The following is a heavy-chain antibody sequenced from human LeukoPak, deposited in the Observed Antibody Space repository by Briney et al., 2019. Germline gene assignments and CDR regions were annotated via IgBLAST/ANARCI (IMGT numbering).Heavy chain of an antibody. CDR1: GFIVSNNY. Sequence: GGSLTLSCAASGFIVSNNYMNWLRQAPGKGLEWVSVIYSGGGTYYAHSVKGRFTMSRDNSKNTLYLQMNSLRADDTAVYYCARSATGSGRFDYWGQGTVVSVSS. CDR2: IYSGGGT. V-gene: IGHV3-53*01. D-gene: IGHD2-15*01. J-gene: IGHJ4*02. CDR3: ARSATGSGRFDY.